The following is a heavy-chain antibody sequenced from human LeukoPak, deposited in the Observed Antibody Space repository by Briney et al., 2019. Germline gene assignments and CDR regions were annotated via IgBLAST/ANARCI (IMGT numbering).Heavy chain of an antibody. J-gene: IGHJ5*02. D-gene: IGHD2-2*01. CDR1: GYSISSGYY. CDR2: IFYSGST. CDR3: ATLRSSTSCSGLLGPVCDYFADLTRAGSHNWFDP. Sequence: SETLSLTCTVSGYSISSGYYWGWIRQPPGKGLEWIGNIFYSGSTYYSPSLKSRVTISLDTSRNQFSLKLNSVTAADTAVYYCATLRSSTSCSGLLGPVCDYFADLTRAGSHNWFDPWGQGTLVTVPS. V-gene: IGHV4-38-2*02.